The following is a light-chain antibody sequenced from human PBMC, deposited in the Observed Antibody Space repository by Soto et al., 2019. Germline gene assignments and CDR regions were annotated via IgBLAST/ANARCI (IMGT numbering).Light chain of an antibody. CDR1: QSVGSD. CDR2: GGS. Sequence: EIVMTQSPATLSVSPGERATLSCRASQSVGSDLAWYQQKPGQAPRLLIYGGSNRATGIPDRFRGSGSGTDFSLTISRLEPEDFALYYCQQYGTSRTFGQGTKVDIK. J-gene: IGKJ1*01. V-gene: IGKV3-20*01. CDR3: QQYGTSRT.